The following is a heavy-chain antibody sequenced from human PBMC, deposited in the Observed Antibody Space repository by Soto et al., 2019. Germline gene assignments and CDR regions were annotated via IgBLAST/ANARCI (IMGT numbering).Heavy chain of an antibody. Sequence: GGSLRLSCAASGFTLSSYAMSWVRQAPGKGLEWVSAISGSGGSTYYADSVKGRFTISRDNSKNTLYLQMNSLRAEDTAVYYCAKDRAARAYYCYYGMDVWGQGTTVTVSS. CDR1: GFTLSSYA. CDR3: AKDRAARAYYCYYGMDV. D-gene: IGHD6-6*01. J-gene: IGHJ6*02. V-gene: IGHV3-23*01. CDR2: ISGSGGST.